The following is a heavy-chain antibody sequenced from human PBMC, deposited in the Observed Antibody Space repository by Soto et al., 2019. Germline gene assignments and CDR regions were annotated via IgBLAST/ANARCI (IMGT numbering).Heavy chain of an antibody. CDR2: INPSGGST. V-gene: IGHV1-46*01. D-gene: IGHD6-6*01. J-gene: IGHJ6*02. CDR1: GYTFTSYY. CDR3: ARCYEYSSSSGASYYYGMDV. Sequence: ASVKVSCKASGYTFTSYYMHWVRQAPGQGLEWMGIINPSGGSTSYAQKFQGRVTMTRDTSTSTVYMELSSLRSEDTAVYYCARCYEYSSSSGASYYYGMDVWGQGTTVTVSS.